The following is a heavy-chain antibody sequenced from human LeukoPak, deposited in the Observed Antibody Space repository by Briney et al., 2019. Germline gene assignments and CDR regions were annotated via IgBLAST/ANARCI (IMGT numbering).Heavy chain of an antibody. CDR2: IYTSRST. CDR1: GGSISSYY. J-gene: IGHJ3*02. Sequence: SETLSLTCTVSGGSISSYYWSWIRQPAGKGLEWIGRIYTSRSTNYNPSLKSRVTMSVDTSKNQFSLKLSSVTAADTAVYYCARDIGMRELLAFDIWGQGTMVTVSS. D-gene: IGHD1-26*01. V-gene: IGHV4-4*07. CDR3: ARDIGMRELLAFDI.